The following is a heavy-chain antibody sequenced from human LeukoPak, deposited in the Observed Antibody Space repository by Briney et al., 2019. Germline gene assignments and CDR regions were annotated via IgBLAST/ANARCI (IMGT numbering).Heavy chain of an antibody. CDR3: AKAPGYYDILTGYSPGAFDI. D-gene: IGHD3-9*01. CDR2: ISGSGSRT. Sequence: GGSLRLSCAASGFTFSTYGMSWVRQAPGKGLEWVSAISGSGSRTYYADSVKGRFTISRDNSKNTLHLQMNSLRAEDTAVYYCAKAPGYYDILTGYSPGAFDIWGQGTMVTVSS. CDR1: GFTFSTYG. V-gene: IGHV3-23*01. J-gene: IGHJ3*02.